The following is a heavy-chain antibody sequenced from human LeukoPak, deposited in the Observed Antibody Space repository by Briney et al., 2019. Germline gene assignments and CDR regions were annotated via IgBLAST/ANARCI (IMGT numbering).Heavy chain of an antibody. CDR3: FKEPGAYQLLSY. CDR2: ISISGVNT. J-gene: IGHJ4*02. D-gene: IGHD2-2*01. V-gene: IGHV3-23*01. Sequence: PGGSLRLSCAASGFTFSTYAMSWVRQAPGKGVEWVSGISISGVNTFYADSVKGRFTISRDNSKNTLHLQMNSLRAEDTAVYYCFKEPGAYQLLSYWGQGTLVTVSS. CDR1: GFTFSTYA.